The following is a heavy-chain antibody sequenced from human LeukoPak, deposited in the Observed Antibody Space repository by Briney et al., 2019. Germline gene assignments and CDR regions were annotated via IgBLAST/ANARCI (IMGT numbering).Heavy chain of an antibody. Sequence: PSETLSLTCTASGGSISSSSYYWGWIRQPPGKGLEWIGSIYYSGSTYYNPSLKSRVTISVDTSKNQFSLKLSSVTAADTAVYYCARRYYYDSSGYYYYYYYGMDVWGQGTTVTVSS. CDR3: ARRYYYDSSGYYYYYYYGMDV. J-gene: IGHJ6*02. D-gene: IGHD3-22*01. CDR2: IYYSGST. V-gene: IGHV4-39*01. CDR1: GGSISSSSYY.